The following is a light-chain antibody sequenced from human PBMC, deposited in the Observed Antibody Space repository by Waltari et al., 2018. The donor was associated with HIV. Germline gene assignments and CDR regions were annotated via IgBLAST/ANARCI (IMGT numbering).Light chain of an antibody. Sequence: QSALAQPASVSGSPGQSIPITCTGTTSEIGPLNYVSGYQPHPGKGPRFIIYGCSERPSGMSDRCSASRAGNTASRTISGLQSEDEADYHCSSYTTSTSYVFGTGTKVTVL. CDR1: TSEIGPLNY. CDR3: SSYTTSTSYV. J-gene: IGLJ1*01. CDR2: GCS. V-gene: IGLV2-14*03.